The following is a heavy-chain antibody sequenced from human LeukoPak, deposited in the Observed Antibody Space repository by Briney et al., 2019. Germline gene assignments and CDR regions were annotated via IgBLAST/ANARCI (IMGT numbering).Heavy chain of an antibody. D-gene: IGHD3-9*01. Sequence: TVXXGSXXXXXWSWIXXPPGXXLXXXXXIYYSGSTNYNPSLKSRVTISVDTSKNQFSLKLSSVTAADTAVYYCATLRPHYDILTGTFDYWGQGTLVTVSS. CDR1: XGSXXXXX. J-gene: IGHJ4*02. CDR3: ATLRPHYDILTGTFDY. CDR2: IYYSGST. V-gene: IGHV4-59*08.